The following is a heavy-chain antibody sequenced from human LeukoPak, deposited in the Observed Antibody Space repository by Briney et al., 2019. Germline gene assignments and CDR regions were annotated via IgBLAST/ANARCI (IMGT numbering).Heavy chain of an antibody. CDR1: GFTVSSNY. D-gene: IGHD5-12*01. V-gene: IGHV3-66*04. Sequence: GGSLRLSCAASGFTVSSNYMSWVRQAPGKGLEWVSVIYSGGSTYYADSVKGRFTISRDNSKNTLYLQMNSLRAEDTAVYYCARHGRSTHGGNDHFDYWGQGTLVTVSS. CDR3: ARHGRSTHGGNDHFDY. CDR2: IYSGGST. J-gene: IGHJ4*02.